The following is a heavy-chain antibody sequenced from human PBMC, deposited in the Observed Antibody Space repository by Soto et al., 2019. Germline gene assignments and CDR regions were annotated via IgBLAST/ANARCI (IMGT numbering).Heavy chain of an antibody. J-gene: IGHJ3*02. CDR3: ARDLGCGGNSYADYAFDI. CDR2: IIPIFGTA. V-gene: IGHV1-69*01. CDR1: GGTFSSYA. D-gene: IGHD2-21*01. Sequence: QVQLVQSGAEVKKPGSSVKVSCKASGGTFSSYAISWVRQAPGQGLEWMGGIIPIFGTANYAQKFQGRVMITADESTSTAYMELSSLRSEDTAVYYCARDLGCGGNSYADYAFDIWGQGTMVTVSS.